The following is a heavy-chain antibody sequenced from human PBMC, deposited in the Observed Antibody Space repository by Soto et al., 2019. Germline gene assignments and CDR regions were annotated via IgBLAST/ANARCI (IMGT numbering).Heavy chain of an antibody. CDR3: ARDRGYCSGGSCYSESYYYYMDV. D-gene: IGHD2-15*01. J-gene: IGHJ6*03. V-gene: IGHV1-69*08. CDR1: GGTFSSYT. CDR2: IIPILGIA. Sequence: QVQLVQSGAEVKKPGSSVKVSCKASGGTFSSYTISWVRQAPGQGLEWMGRIIPILGIANYAQKFQGRDTITADKSTSTAYMELSSLRSEDTAVYYCARDRGYCSGGSCYSESYYYYMDVWGKGTTVTVSS.